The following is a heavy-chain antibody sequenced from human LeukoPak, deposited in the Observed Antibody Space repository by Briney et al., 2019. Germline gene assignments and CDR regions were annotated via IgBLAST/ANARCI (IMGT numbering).Heavy chain of an antibody. CDR2: ISSSSSYI. CDR1: GFTFSSYS. CDR3: AKDRTMIVVVGAFDI. V-gene: IGHV3-21*04. D-gene: IGHD3-22*01. J-gene: IGHJ3*02. Sequence: KAGGSLRLSCAASGFTFSSYSMNWVRQAPGKGLEWVSSISSSSSYIYYADSVKGRFTISRDNSKNTLYLQMNSLRAEDTAVYYCAKDRTMIVVVGAFDIWGQGTMVTVSS.